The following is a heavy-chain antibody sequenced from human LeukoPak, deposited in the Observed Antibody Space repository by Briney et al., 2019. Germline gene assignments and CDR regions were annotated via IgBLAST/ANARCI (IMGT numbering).Heavy chain of an antibody. CDR1: GGSISSFY. Sequence: SETLSLTCTVSGGSISSFYWSWIRQPPGKGLEWIGYIYYSGSTNYNPSLKSRVTISVDTSKNQFSLKLSSVTAADPAVYYYARFIAAAREGFDPWRQGPLVPVTS. CDR2: IYYSGST. CDR3: ARFIAAAREGFDP. J-gene: IGHJ5*02. D-gene: IGHD6-13*01. V-gene: IGHV4-59*01.